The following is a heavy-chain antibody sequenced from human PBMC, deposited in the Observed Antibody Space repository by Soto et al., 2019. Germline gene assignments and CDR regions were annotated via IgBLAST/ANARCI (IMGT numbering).Heavy chain of an antibody. CDR1: GGSFSGYY. D-gene: IGHD3-16*02. CDR3: ARADYDYVWGSYRYTDRGYYYYGMDV. CDR2: INHSGST. J-gene: IGHJ6*02. Sequence: QVQLQQWGAGLLKPSETLSLTCAVYGGSFSGYYWSWIRQPPGKGLEWIGEINHSGSTNYNPSLKRRVTISVDTSKNQFSLKLSSVTAADTAVYYCARADYDYVWGSYRYTDRGYYYYGMDVWGQGTTVTVSS. V-gene: IGHV4-34*01.